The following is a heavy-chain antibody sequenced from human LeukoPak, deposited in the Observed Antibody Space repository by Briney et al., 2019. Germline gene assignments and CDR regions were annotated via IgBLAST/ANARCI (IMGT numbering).Heavy chain of an antibody. J-gene: IGHJ5*02. Sequence: PGGSLRLSCAASGFTFSGSAMHWVRQASGKGLEWVGRIRSKANSYATAYAASVKGRFTISRDDSKNTAYLQMNSLKTEDTAVYYCTVLYYDILTGFFPTNWFDPWGQGTLVTVSS. CDR2: IRSKANSYAT. V-gene: IGHV3-73*01. CDR3: TVLYYDILTGFFPTNWFDP. CDR1: GFTFSGSA. D-gene: IGHD3-9*01.